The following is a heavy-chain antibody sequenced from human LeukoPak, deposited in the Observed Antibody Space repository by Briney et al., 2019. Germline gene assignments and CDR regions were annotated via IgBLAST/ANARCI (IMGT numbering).Heavy chain of an antibody. J-gene: IGHJ4*02. Sequence: GGSLRLSCAASGFTFSSYGMHWVRQAPGKGLEWVAVIWYDGSNKYYADSVKGRFTISRDNSKNTLYLQMNSLGAEDTAVYYCAKDGGGPAAKTLDYWGQGTLVTVSS. V-gene: IGHV3-33*06. CDR2: IWYDGSNK. CDR1: GFTFSSYG. D-gene: IGHD2-2*01. CDR3: AKDGGGPAAKTLDY.